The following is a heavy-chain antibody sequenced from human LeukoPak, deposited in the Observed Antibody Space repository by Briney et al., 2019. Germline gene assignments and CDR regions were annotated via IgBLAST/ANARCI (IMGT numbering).Heavy chain of an antibody. CDR2: INHSGST. Sequence: SETLSLTCAVYGGSFSGYYWSWIRQPPGKGLEWIGEINHSGSTNYNPSLKSRVTISVDTSKNQFSLKLSSVTAADTAVYYCARVRGYGRDYYYYYMDVWGKGTTVTVSS. V-gene: IGHV4-34*01. CDR3: ARVRGYGRDYYYYYMDV. J-gene: IGHJ6*03. CDR1: GGSFSGYY. D-gene: IGHD5-18*01.